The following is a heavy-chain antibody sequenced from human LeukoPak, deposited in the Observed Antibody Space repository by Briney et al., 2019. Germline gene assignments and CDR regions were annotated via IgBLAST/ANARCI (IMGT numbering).Heavy chain of an antibody. CDR3: ARGYGSGSYFNGD. D-gene: IGHD3-10*01. CDR2: INHSGST. Sequence: SETLSLTCAVYGGSFSGYYWSWIRQPPGKGLEWIGEINHSGSTNYNPSLKSRVTISVDTSKNQFSLNLKSVTAADTAVYYCARGYGSGSYFNGDWGQGTLVTVSS. J-gene: IGHJ4*02. V-gene: IGHV4-34*01. CDR1: GGSFSGYY.